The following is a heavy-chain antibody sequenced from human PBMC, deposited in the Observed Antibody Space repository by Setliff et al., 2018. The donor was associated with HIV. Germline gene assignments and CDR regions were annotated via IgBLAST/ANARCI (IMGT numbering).Heavy chain of an antibody. CDR1: GGSFSGHS. CDR2: INHSGST. V-gene: IGHV4-34*01. CDR3: ARGTTGYSSIWYRNGLTYYSYMDV. Sequence: AVYGGSFSGHSWTWVRQPPGKGLEWIGEINHSGSTSYNPPLKSRVAMSVDTSKNQFSLKLNSVTAADAGVYYCARGTTGYSSIWYRNGLTYYSYMDVWGKGTEVTV. J-gene: IGHJ6*03. D-gene: IGHD6-13*01.